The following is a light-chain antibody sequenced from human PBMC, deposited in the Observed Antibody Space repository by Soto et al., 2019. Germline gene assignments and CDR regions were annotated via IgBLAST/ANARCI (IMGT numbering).Light chain of an antibody. J-gene: IGKJ3*01. V-gene: IGKV3-11*01. CDR3: QQRSNWVFT. Sequence: EIVLTQSPATLSLSPGERATLSCRASQRVSSYLAWYQQKPGQAPRLLIYDASNRATGIPARFSGSGSGTDFTLTISSLEPEDFAVSYCQQRSNWVFTFGPGTKVDIK. CDR2: DAS. CDR1: QRVSSY.